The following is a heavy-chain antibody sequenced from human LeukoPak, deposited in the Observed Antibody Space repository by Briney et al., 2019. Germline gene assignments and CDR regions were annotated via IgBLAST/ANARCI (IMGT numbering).Heavy chain of an antibody. CDR2: INQSGIT. V-gene: IGHV4-34*01. CDR3: ARGGTFGEPFSRS. D-gene: IGHD3-10*01. Sequence: PSETLSLTCAVYGGSFSGFYWTWIRQPPGKGREWIGEINQSGITNYSPSLKSRMVISVDTSKKQFSLKLNSVTAADTAVYYCARGGTFGEPFSRSWGQGTLVTVSS. J-gene: IGHJ4*02. CDR1: GGSFSGFY.